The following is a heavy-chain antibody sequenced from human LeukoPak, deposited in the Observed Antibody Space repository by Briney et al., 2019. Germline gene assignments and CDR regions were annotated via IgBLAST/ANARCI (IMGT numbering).Heavy chain of an antibody. CDR2: IYVSGTT. CDR1: GGSSSSGDYY. CDR3: ARDKRHYYYMDV. J-gene: IGHJ6*03. Sequence: SQTLSLTCTVSGGSSSSGDYYWSWLRQPAVKGLEWIGRIYVSGTTNYNPSLKSRVTISVDTSNNQFSLKLSSVTAADTAVYYCARDKRHYYYMDVWGKGTTVTVSS. V-gene: IGHV4-61*02.